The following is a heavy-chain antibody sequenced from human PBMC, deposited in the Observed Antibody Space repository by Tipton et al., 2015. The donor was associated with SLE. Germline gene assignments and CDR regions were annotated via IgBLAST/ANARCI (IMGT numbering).Heavy chain of an antibody. CDR2: IYYTMSA. V-gene: IGHV4-31*03. J-gene: IGHJ4*02. D-gene: IGHD3-22*01. CDR1: GDSIVSYY. CDR3: ARVPRTFYYDYSGHFDY. Sequence: PGLVKPSQTLSLTCTVSGDSIVSYYWSWIRQHPGKGLEWIGYIYYTMSAYYNPSLKSRVIISLDTSKNHFSLKLSSVTAADTAVYYCARVPRTFYYDYSGHFDYWGPGTLVTVSS.